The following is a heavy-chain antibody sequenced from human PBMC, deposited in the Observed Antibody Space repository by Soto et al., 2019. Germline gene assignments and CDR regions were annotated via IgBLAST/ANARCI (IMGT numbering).Heavy chain of an antibody. D-gene: IGHD2-2*01. CDR2: IYTSGST. J-gene: IGHJ6*02. V-gene: IGHV4-4*07. CDR1: GGSISSYY. Sequence: KPSETLSLTCTVSGGSISSYYWSWIRQPAGKGLEWIGRIYTSGSTNYNPSLKSRVTMSVDTSKNQFSLKLSSVTAADTAVYYCARDGILGYCSSTSCYRYYGMDVWGQGTLVTVSS. CDR3: ARDGILGYCSSTSCYRYYGMDV.